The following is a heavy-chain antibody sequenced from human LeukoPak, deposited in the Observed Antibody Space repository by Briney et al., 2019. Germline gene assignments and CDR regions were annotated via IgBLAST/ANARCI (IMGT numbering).Heavy chain of an antibody. J-gene: IGHJ4*02. V-gene: IGHV3-7*01. CDR3: ASNHCG. CDR1: GFTFSRYW. CDR2: INQDGSEK. D-gene: IGHD2-21*01. Sequence: PGGSLRLSCAASGFTFSRYWMSLVRQSPGKGLEWVANINQDGSEKNYVDSVKGRFTISRDNAENSLSLQMNSLRAEDTAVYYCASNHCGWGQGTLVTVSA.